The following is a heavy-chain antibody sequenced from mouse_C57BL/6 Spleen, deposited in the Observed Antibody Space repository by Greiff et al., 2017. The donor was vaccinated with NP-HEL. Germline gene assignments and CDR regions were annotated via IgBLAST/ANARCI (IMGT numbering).Heavy chain of an antibody. CDR1: GFTFSDYY. Sequence: EVQVVESEGGLVQPGSSMKLSCTASGFTFSDYYMAWVRQVPEKGLEWVADINYDGSSTYCLDSLKSRFIISRDNAKNILYLQMSSLKSEDTATYYCARYDDGYYPYYYAMDYWGQGTSVTVSS. CDR2: INYDGSST. V-gene: IGHV5-16*01. CDR3: ARYDDGYYPYYYAMDY. D-gene: IGHD2-3*01. J-gene: IGHJ4*01.